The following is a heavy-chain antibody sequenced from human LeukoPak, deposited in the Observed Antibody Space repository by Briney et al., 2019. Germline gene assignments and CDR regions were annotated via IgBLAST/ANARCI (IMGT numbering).Heavy chain of an antibody. V-gene: IGHV4-59*01. Sequence: PSETLSLTCTVSGGSISSYYWSWIRQPPGKGLEWIGYIYYSGSTNYNPSLKSRVTISVDTSKNQFSLKLSSVTAADTAVYYCARGLPRLLYDYWGQGTLVTVSS. CDR2: IYYSGST. CDR1: GGSISSYY. CDR3: ARGLPRLLYDY. D-gene: IGHD4-17*01. J-gene: IGHJ4*02.